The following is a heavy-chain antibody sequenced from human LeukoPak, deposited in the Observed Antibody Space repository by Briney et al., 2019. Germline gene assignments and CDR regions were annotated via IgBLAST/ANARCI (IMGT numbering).Heavy chain of an antibody. Sequence: ASVKVSCKASGYTFTRSGISWVRQAPGQGLEWMGWISAYNGNTIYAQTFKGRVTMTTDKSTSTSYMELRSLKSDDTAVYYCARDSAYGGNSGRTLDPWGQGTLVTVSS. CDR2: ISAYNGNT. CDR1: GYTFTRSG. D-gene: IGHD4-23*01. J-gene: IGHJ5*02. V-gene: IGHV1-18*01. CDR3: ARDSAYGGNSGRTLDP.